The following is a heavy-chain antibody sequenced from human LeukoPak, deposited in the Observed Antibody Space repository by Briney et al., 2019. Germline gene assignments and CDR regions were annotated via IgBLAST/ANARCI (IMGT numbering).Heavy chain of an antibody. J-gene: IGHJ3*01. CDR3: ARIISYGGSDGFDL. D-gene: IGHD1-26*01. Sequence: SVKVSCKASGFTFTSSAVQWVRQARGQRLEWIGWIVVGIGNTNYAQKFQERVTITRDMSTSTVYMALSSLRSDDTAMYYCARIISYGGSDGFDLWGQGTMVTVSS. CDR1: GFTFTSSA. CDR2: IVVGIGNT. V-gene: IGHV1-58*01.